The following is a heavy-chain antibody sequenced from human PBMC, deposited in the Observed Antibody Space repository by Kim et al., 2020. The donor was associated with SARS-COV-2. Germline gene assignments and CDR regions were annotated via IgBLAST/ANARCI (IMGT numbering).Heavy chain of an antibody. Sequence: SVKGRFTISRDNAKNSLYLQMNSLRAEDTAVYYCASERRDGYNLYSGVGYWGQGTLVTVSS. D-gene: IGHD5-12*01. J-gene: IGHJ4*02. V-gene: IGHV3-21*01. CDR3: ASERRDGYNLYSGVGY.